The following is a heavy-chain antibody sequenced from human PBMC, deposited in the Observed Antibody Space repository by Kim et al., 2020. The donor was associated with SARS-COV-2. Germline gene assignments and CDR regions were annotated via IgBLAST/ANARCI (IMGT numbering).Heavy chain of an antibody. D-gene: IGHD3-16*01. CDR3: ARVASLLGEDY. V-gene: IGHV1-69*01. J-gene: IGHJ4*02. Sequence: HYAQQFQCRFTITADESTSTVFMQLISLSSEDTAIYYCARVASLLGEDYWGQGTLVTVSS.